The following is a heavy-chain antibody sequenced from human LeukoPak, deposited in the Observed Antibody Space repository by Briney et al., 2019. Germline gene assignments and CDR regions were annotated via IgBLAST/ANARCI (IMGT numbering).Heavy chain of an antibody. Sequence: SVKVSCKASGGTFSSYAISWVRQAPGQGLEWMGRIIPILGIANYAQKFQGRVTITADKSTSTAYMELSSLRSEDTAVYYCARGAGYGYDSIDYWGQGTLVTVSS. V-gene: IGHV1-69*04. J-gene: IGHJ4*02. CDR1: GGTFSSYA. D-gene: IGHD3-16*01. CDR2: IIPILGIA. CDR3: ARGAGYGYDSIDY.